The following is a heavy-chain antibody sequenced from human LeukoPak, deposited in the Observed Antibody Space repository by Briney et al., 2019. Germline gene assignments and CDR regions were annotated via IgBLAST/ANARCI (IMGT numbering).Heavy chain of an antibody. CDR1: GGSISSYY. CDR2: IYTSGST. V-gene: IGHV4-4*07. J-gene: IGHJ5*02. CDR3: ARDWVTPPYNWFNP. Sequence: KSSETLSLTCTVSGGSISSYYWSWIRQPAGKGLEWIGRIYTSGSTNYNPSLKSRVTMSVDTSKNQFSLKLSSVTAADTAVYYCARDWVTPPYNWFNPWGQGTLVTVSS. D-gene: IGHD5-18*01.